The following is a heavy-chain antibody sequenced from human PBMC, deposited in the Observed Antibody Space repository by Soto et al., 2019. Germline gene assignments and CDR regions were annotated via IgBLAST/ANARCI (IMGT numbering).Heavy chain of an antibody. Sequence: NLPLTYTVSGGSINSGGYCWCWIRQHPGKGLDWIGCISYGGSTSYNPSLKSRVTVSVDTSKNQFSLKLTSVTAADKSVYYYRDLISVPTRRSSDL. CDR1: GGSINSGGYC. J-gene: IGHJ2*01. D-gene: IGHD1-1*01. V-gene: IGHV4-31*03. CDR2: ISYGGST. CDR3: RDLISVPTRRSSDL.